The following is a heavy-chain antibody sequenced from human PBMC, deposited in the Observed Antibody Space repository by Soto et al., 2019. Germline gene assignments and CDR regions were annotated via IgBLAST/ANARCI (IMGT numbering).Heavy chain of an antibody. CDR1: GFTFSRYA. CDR3: AKDASTMIRGANNWFDP. J-gene: IGHJ5*02. D-gene: IGHD3-10*01. Sequence: EVQLLESGGGLVQPGGSLTLSCAASGFTFSRYAMTWVRKAPGKGLEWVSAISGGGISTYYADSVRGRFTISRDNSRNTLYLQMNRLRAEDTAVYYCAKDASTMIRGANNWFDPWGQGTLVTVSS. V-gene: IGHV3-23*01. CDR2: ISGGGIST.